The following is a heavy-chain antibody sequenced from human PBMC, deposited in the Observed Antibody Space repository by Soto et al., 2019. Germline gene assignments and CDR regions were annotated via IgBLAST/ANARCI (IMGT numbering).Heavy chain of an antibody. V-gene: IGHV1-2*04. Sequence: GASVKVSCKASGYTFTGYYMHWVRQAPGQGLEWMGWINPSSGGTNYAQKFQGWVTMTRDTSISTAYMELSRLRSDDTAVYYCARGSPLTFGGVIVALDNWGQGTLVTISS. D-gene: IGHD3-16*02. CDR2: INPSSGGT. CDR1: GYTFTGYY. J-gene: IGHJ4*02. CDR3: ARGSPLTFGGVIVALDN.